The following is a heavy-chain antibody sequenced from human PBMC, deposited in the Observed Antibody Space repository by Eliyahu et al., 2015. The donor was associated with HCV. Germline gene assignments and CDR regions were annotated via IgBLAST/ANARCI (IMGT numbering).Heavy chain of an antibody. D-gene: IGHD1-26*01. CDR1: GFMFSDFY. J-gene: IGHJ5*02. CDR3: ARDMTPGMLLGWFDP. CDR2: ISGSGKXI. V-gene: IGHV3-11*01. Sequence: LRLSCAASGFMFSDFYMTWIRQAPGKGPEWXADISGSGKXIKYANVVXGRFTISRDNAKNSLYLEMNSLRVDDTAVYYCARDMTPGMLLGWFDPWGHGTLVSVSS.